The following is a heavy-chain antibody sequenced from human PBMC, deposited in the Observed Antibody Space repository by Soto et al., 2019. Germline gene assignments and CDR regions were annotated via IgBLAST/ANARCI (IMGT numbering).Heavy chain of an antibody. V-gene: IGHV1-69*12. Sequence: QVQVVQSGAEVKKPGSSVKVSCKASGGTFSRHAISWVRQAPGQGLEWMGGIITVFGTRNYAQKFQGRVTITADDSTSTVNMELSSLTSEDRAGYYCARDEKGGSSSSRHYYYSLNVWGQGTTVIVSS. CDR3: ARDEKGGSSSSRHYYYSLNV. J-gene: IGHJ6*02. D-gene: IGHD6-6*01. CDR1: GGTFSRHA. CDR2: IITVFGTR.